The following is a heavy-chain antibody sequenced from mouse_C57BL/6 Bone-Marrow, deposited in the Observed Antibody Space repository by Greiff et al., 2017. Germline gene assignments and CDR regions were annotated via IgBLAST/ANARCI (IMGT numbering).Heavy chain of an antibody. CDR1: GYTFTSYW. D-gene: IGHD2-3*01. Sequence: EVQLQQSGTVLARPGASVKMSCKTSGYTFTSYWMHWVKQRPGQGLEWIGAIYPGNSDTSYNQKFKGKAKLTAVTSASTAYMELSSLTTEDSAVXYCTRSVVGYYTWFDYWGQGTLVTVSA. J-gene: IGHJ3*01. CDR3: TRSVVGYYTWFDY. V-gene: IGHV1-5*01. CDR2: IYPGNSDT.